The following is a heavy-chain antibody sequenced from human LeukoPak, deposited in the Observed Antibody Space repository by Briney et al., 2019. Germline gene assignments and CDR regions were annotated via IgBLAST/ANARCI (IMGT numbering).Heavy chain of an antibody. Sequence: SETLSLTCTVSGGSITSYHWGCIRQPPGKGLELMGRIHYSGGTNYNPSLRSRLTISIDSSKNQFSLTLNSATAADTAVYYCARLGTTFDAFDLWGQGTMITVSS. J-gene: IGHJ3*01. D-gene: IGHD2/OR15-2a*01. V-gene: IGHV4-59*13. CDR1: GGSITSYH. CDR2: IHYSGGT. CDR3: ARLGTTFDAFDL.